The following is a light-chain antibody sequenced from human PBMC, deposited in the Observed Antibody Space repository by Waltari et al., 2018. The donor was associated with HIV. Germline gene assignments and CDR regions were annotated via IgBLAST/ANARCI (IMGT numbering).Light chain of an antibody. CDR3: QVWNTGHDQFVV. V-gene: IGLV2-8*01. CDR1: SSDVGGYNY. J-gene: IGLJ2*01. CDR2: EVS. Sequence: QSALTQPPSASGSPGQSVTISCTGTSSDVGGYNYVSWYQQYPGKAPNVMIFEVSNRPSGVPDRFSGSRSGNTASLTVSGLQAEDEADYYCQVWNTGHDQFVVFGGGTKLTVL.